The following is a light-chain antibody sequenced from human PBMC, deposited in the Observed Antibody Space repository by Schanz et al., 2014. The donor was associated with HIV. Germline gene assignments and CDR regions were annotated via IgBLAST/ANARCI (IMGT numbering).Light chain of an antibody. CDR1: QRVSSD. V-gene: IGKV3-15*01. CDR3: QQRGDWPALT. CDR2: DTS. J-gene: IGKJ4*01. Sequence: EIVMTQSPGTLSVSPGERATLSCRASQRVSSDLAWYQQKPGQAPRLLIYDTSIPATGVPARFSGTGSGTEFTLTISSLRPEDFAVYYCQQRGDWPALTFGGGTKVEMK.